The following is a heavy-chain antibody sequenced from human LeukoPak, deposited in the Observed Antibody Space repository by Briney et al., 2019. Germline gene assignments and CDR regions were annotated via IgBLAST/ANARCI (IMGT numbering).Heavy chain of an antibody. J-gene: IGHJ4*02. V-gene: IGHV3-30*01. CDR1: GFTFSSYA. CDR3: ARGGPYGSGSYFDY. CDR2: ISYDGSNK. Sequence: GGSLRLSCAASGFTFSSYAMHWVRQAPGEGLEWVAVISYDGSNKYYADSVKGRFTISRDNSKNTLYLQMDSLRAEDTAVYYCARGGPYGSGSYFDYWGQGTLVTVSS. D-gene: IGHD3-10*01.